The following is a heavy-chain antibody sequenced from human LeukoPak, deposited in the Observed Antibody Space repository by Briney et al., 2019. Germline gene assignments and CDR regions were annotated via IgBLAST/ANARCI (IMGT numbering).Heavy chain of an antibody. D-gene: IGHD3-10*01. CDR1: GGSISSSNW. J-gene: IGHJ4*02. V-gene: IGHV4-4*02. Sequence: PSETLSLTCAVSGGSISSSNWWSWVRQPPGKGLEWIGEIYHSGSTNYNPSLKSRVTISVDTSKNQFSLKLSSVTAADTAVYYCARGRLLLGILPNYYGSGSYYSPFDYWGQGTLVTVSS. CDR2: IYHSGST. CDR3: ARGRLLLGILPNYYGSGSYYSPFDY.